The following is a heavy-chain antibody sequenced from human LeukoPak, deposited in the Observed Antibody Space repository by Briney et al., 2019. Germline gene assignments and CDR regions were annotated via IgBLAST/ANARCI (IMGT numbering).Heavy chain of an antibody. J-gene: IGHJ4*02. CDR2: ISYDGSNK. V-gene: IGHV3-30*18. CDR1: GFTFSSYG. CDR3: ANYVDY. Sequence: GRSLRLSCAASGFTFSSYGMHWVRQAPGKGLEGVAVISYDGSNKYYADSVKGRFTISRDNSKNTLYLQMNSLRAEDTAVYYCANYVDYWGQGTLVTVSS.